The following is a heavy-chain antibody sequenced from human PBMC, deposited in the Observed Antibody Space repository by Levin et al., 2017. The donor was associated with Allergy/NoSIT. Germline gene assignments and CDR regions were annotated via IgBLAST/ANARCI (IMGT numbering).Heavy chain of an antibody. CDR3: AREVEGNIVATMFFDY. Sequence: SETLSLTCAISGDSVSSNSAAWNWIRQSPSRGLEWLGRTYYRSKWYNDYAVSVKSRITINPDTSKNQFSLQLNSVTPEDTAVYYCAREVEGNIVATMFFDYWGQGTLVTVSS. J-gene: IGHJ4*02. D-gene: IGHD5-12*01. CDR1: GDSVSSNSAA. CDR2: TYYRSKWYN. V-gene: IGHV6-1*01.